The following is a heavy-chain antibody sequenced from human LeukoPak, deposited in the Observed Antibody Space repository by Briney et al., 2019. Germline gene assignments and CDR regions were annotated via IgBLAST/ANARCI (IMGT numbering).Heavy chain of an antibody. CDR2: ISSSGSTI. D-gene: IGHD3-10*01. V-gene: IGHV3-11*01. CDR1: GFTVSSNY. CDR3: ASMVRGSTLGGGASDY. J-gene: IGHJ4*02. Sequence: GGSLRLSCAASGFTVSSNYMSWIRQAPGKGLEWVSYISSSGSTIYYADSVKGRFTISRDNAKNSLYLQMNSLRAEDTAVYYCASMVRGSTLGGGASDYWGQGTLVTVSS.